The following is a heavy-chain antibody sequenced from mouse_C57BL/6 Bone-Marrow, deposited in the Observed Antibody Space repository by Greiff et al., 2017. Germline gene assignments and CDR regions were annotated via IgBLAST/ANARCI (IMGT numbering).Heavy chain of an antibody. J-gene: IGHJ3*01. CDR2: ISDGGSYT. V-gene: IGHV5-4*01. CDR1: GFTFSSYA. CDR3: AKLFAY. Sequence: EVQLVESGGGLVKPGGSLKLSCAASGFTFSSYAMSWVRQTPEKRLEWVATISDGGSYTYYPDNVKGRFTISRGNAKNNLYLQMSHLKSEDTAMYYCAKLFAYWGQGTLVTVSA.